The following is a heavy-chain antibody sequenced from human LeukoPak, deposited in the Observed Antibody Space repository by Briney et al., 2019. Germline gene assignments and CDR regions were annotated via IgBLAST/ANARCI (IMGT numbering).Heavy chain of an antibody. D-gene: IGHD6-13*01. Sequence: ASVKVSCKVSGYTLTELSMHWVRQAPGKGLEWMGGFDPEDGETIYAQKFQGRVTMTEDTSTDTAYMELSSLRSEDTAVYYCARGEHIAAARSDAFDIWGQGTMVTVSS. CDR1: GYTLTELS. CDR2: FDPEDGET. J-gene: IGHJ3*02. CDR3: ARGEHIAAARSDAFDI. V-gene: IGHV1-24*01.